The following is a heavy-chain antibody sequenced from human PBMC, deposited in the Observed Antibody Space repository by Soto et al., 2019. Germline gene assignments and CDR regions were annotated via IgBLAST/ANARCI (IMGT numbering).Heavy chain of an antibody. V-gene: IGHV3-23*01. CDR1: GFTFSNYA. D-gene: IGHD2-21*02. CDR2: INIGGDTT. J-gene: IGHJ6*02. Sequence: SLRLSCGVSGFTFSNYAMSWVRQAPGKGLEWVSAINIGGDTTYYADSVKGRFTMSRDNSKNTLYLQMNSLRAEDTAVYYCAKLLVTQMPYYYYGLDVWGQGTTVTVSS. CDR3: AKLLVTQMPYYYYGLDV.